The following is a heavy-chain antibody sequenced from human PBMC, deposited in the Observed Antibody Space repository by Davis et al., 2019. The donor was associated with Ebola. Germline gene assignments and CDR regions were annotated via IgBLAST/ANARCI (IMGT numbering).Heavy chain of an antibody. Sequence: SETLSLTCSVSGDSISTYYWNWIRQPSGKGLEWVGCIQNSGSLIYSRSLKSRVTLSVDTSTNQFSLKLTSVTAADTAVYYCARGKWLPIFDYWGQGTLVTVSS. V-gene: IGHV4-4*09. CDR2: IQNSGSL. CDR3: ARGKWLPIFDY. D-gene: IGHD5-12*01. CDR1: GDSISTYY. J-gene: IGHJ4*02.